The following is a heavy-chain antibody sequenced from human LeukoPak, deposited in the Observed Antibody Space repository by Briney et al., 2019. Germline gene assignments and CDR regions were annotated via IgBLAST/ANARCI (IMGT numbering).Heavy chain of an antibody. CDR2: IYTSGST. CDR3: ARADTVTGPDAFDI. Sequence: SETLSLTCTVSGGSISSYYWSWIRQPAGKGLEWIGRIYTSGSTNYNPSLKSRVTMSVDTSKNQFSLKLSSVTAADTAVYYCARADTVTGPDAFDIWGQGTMVTVSS. J-gene: IGHJ3*02. V-gene: IGHV4-4*07. D-gene: IGHD4-11*01. CDR1: GGSISSYY.